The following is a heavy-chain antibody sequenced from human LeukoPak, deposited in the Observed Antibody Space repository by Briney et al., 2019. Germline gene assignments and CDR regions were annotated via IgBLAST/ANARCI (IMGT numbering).Heavy chain of an antibody. CDR3: ARLRGYTSGNPGY. CDR2: IYYNGDT. Sequence: SETPSLTCTVSGASISSSSYYWGRIRQPPGTGLEWIGSIYYNGDTYYNSSLKSRLTISVDTSKNQFTLKLSSMTAADTALYYCARLRGYTSGNPGYWGRGSLVTVSS. D-gene: IGHD5-18*01. J-gene: IGHJ4*02. CDR1: GASISSSSYY. V-gene: IGHV4-39*01.